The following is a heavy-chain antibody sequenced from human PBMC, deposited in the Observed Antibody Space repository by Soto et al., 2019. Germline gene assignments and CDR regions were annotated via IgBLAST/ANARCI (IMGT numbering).Heavy chain of an antibody. V-gene: IGHV2-5*02. CDR3: AHTSGISWFAMTHLDV. CDR1: GFSLSTSGVG. J-gene: IGHJ6*02. CDR2: IYWDDDK. Sequence: SGPTLVNPRQTLTLTCSFSGFSLSTSGVGVGWIRQPPGKALEWLSLIYWDDDKRYSSSLKSRLTITKDTSKNRVVLTMTNMDPVDTATYYXAHTSGISWFAMTHLDVWGQGTTVTVSS. D-gene: IGHD3-10*01.